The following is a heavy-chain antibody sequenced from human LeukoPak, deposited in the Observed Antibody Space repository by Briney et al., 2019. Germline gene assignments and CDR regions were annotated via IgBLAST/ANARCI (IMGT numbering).Heavy chain of an antibody. J-gene: IGHJ4*02. V-gene: IGHV4-39*07. D-gene: IGHD1-26*01. Sequence: KASETLSLTCTVSGGSISSSSYYWGWIRQPPGEGLEWIGSIYYSGSTYYNPSLKSRVTISVDTSKNQFSLKLSSVTAADTAVYYCARYVGATPPFDYWGQGTLVTVSS. CDR1: GGSISSSSYY. CDR2: IYYSGST. CDR3: ARYVGATPPFDY.